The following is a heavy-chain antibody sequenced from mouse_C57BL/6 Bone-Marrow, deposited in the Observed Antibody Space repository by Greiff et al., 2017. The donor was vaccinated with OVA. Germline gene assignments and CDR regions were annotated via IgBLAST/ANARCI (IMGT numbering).Heavy chain of an antibody. Sequence: EVQLKESGPELVKPGASVKISCKASGYSFTGYYMNWVKQSPEKSLEWIGEINPSTGGTTYNQKFKAKATLTVDKSSSTAYMQLKSLTSEDSAVYYCARWWGGDDYWGQGTTLTVSS. D-gene: IGHD1-1*02. V-gene: IGHV1-42*01. CDR3: ARWWGGDDY. J-gene: IGHJ2*01. CDR2: INPSTGGT. CDR1: GYSFTGYY.